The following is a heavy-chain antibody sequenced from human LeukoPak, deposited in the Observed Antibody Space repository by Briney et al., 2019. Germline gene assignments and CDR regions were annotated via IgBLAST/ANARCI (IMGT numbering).Heavy chain of an antibody. D-gene: IGHD5-24*01. J-gene: IGHJ4*02. CDR2: ISSSSTYI. Sequence: GGSLRLSCAASGFTFRSQSMNWVRQAPGKGLEWVSSISSSSTYIYYADSVKGRFTISRDNAKNSLYLQINSLRVGDTAVYYCARDRGLVEMATKDYWGQGTLVTVSS. CDR3: ARDRGLVEMATKDY. V-gene: IGHV3-21*01. CDR1: GFTFRSQS.